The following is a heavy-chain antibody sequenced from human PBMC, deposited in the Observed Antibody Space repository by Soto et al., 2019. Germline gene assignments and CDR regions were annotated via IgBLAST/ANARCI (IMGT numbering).Heavy chain of an antibody. J-gene: IGHJ4*02. CDR1: GYTFSTYG. D-gene: IGHD1-26*01. Sequence: QVQLVQSGAEVKKPGASVTVSCKASGYTFSTYGVSWVRQAPGQGLEWMGWISPYNGNTNSAQRLQGRVTMTTDTSTTTAYMDLRSLRSDDTAVYYCARIPDQYTSRYYQYAMDQYYFDYWGQGTLVTVSS. V-gene: IGHV1-18*01. CDR3: ARIPDQYTSRYYQYAMDQYYFDY. CDR2: ISPYNGNT.